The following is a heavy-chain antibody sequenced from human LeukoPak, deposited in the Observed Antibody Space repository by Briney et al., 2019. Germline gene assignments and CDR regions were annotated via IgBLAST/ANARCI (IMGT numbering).Heavy chain of an antibody. Sequence: ASVKVSCKASGYPFYTYGLSWVRQAPGQGLEWMGQISGNDGATKYAQKFQGRVTMTTDTATSTAYVELTSLTSDDTAVYYCARDVPDFWSGFDSWGQGTLVTVSP. CDR3: ARDVPDFWSGFDS. J-gene: IGHJ4*02. CDR1: GYPFYTYG. D-gene: IGHD3-3*01. CDR2: ISGNDGAT. V-gene: IGHV1-18*01.